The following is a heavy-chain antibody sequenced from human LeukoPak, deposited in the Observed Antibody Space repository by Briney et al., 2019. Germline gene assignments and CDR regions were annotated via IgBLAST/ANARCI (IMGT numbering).Heavy chain of an antibody. CDR3: ARVGITFGGVIIKNYMDV. V-gene: IGHV3-7*01. CDR2: IKQDGSEK. J-gene: IGHJ6*03. Sequence: GGSLRLSCAASGFTFSSYWMSWVRQAPGKGLEWVANIKQDGSEKYYVDSVKGRFTISRDNAKNSLYLQMNSLRAEDTAVYYCARVGITFGGVIIKNYMDVWGKGTTVTISS. D-gene: IGHD3-16*02. CDR1: GFTFSSYW.